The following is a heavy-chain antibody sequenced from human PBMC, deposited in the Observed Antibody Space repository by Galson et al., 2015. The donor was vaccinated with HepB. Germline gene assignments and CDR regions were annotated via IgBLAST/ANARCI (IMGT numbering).Heavy chain of an antibody. V-gene: IGHV3-48*01. CDR3: AREGTPSDSGSYPGMDV. CDR2: ISSSSSTI. J-gene: IGHJ6*02. D-gene: IGHD1-26*01. Sequence: SLRLSCAASGFTFSSYSMNWVRQAPGKGLEWVSYISSSSSTIYYADSVKGRFTISRDNAKNSLYLQMNSLRAEDTAVYYYAREGTPSDSGSYPGMDVWGQGTTVTVSS. CDR1: GFTFSSYS.